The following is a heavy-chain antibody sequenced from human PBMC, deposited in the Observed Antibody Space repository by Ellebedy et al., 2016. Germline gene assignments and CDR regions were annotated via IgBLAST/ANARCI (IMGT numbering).Heavy chain of an antibody. D-gene: IGHD3-9*01. V-gene: IGHV4-39*06. J-gene: IGHJ5*02. Sequence: SETLSLXCTVSGGSISSGTYYWGWIRQPPGKGLEWIGSIYYSGTIYYKPSLKSRVTISVDTSKNQFALNLTSVTAADAAVYYCARADTGFNWLNPWGPGTLVTVSS. CDR2: IYYSGTI. CDR1: GGSISSGTYY. CDR3: ARADTGFNWLNP.